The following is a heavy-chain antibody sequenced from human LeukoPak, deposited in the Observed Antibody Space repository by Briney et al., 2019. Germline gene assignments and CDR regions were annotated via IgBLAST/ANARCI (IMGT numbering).Heavy chain of an antibody. CDR2: MNPNSSNT. V-gene: IGHV1-8*01. CDR1: GYTFTSYD. CDR3: ATHYGSGSPRAYYYYYMDV. D-gene: IGHD3-10*01. J-gene: IGHJ6*03. Sequence: ASVKVSCKASGYTFTSYDINWVRQATGQGLEWMGWMNPNSSNTGYAQKFQGRVTMTRNTSISTAYMELSSLRSEDTAVYYCATHYGSGSPRAYYYYYMDVWGKGTTVTVSS.